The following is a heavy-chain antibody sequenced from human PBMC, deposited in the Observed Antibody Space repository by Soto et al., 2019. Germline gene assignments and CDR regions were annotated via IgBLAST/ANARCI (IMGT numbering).Heavy chain of an antibody. Sequence: PSETLSLTCTVSGGSVSSSSYYWGWVRQPPGKGLEWIGKINYSGSTNYNPSLKSRVTISVDTSKNQFSLKLSSVTAADTAVYYCARVCDPPPIYYMDVWGKGTTVTVSS. V-gene: IGHV4-39*07. CDR2: INYSGST. J-gene: IGHJ6*03. CDR1: GGSVSSSSYY. CDR3: ARVCDPPPIYYMDV.